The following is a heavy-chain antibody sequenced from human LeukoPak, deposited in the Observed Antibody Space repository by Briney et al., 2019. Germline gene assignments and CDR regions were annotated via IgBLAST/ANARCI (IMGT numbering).Heavy chain of an antibody. CDR3: ARARGCTKTGGFDI. V-gene: IGHV3-64*02. CDR2: IGAAGSHT. Sequence: QPGGSLRLSCAASGFRFSYHDMHWVRQAPGEGLELVSAIGAAGSHTLYTDCVKGRFTISRDNFQTTMYLQLDSLSPEASAVYDCARARGCTKTGGFDIWGHGTVVTVSS. J-gene: IGHJ3*02. D-gene: IGHD1-14*01. CDR1: GFRFSYHD.